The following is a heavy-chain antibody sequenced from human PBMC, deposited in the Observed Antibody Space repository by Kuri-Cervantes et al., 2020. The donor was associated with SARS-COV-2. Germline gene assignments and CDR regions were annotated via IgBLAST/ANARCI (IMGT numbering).Heavy chain of an antibody. D-gene: IGHD5-24*01. J-gene: IGHJ6*03. CDR3: ARDTWEINYNYSYYYIDV. Sequence: GESLKISCAASGFTVSSNYMSWVRQAPGKGLEWVSSISSSSSYIYYADSVRGRFTISRDNPKNTVYLQMNSLRVEDTAVYYCARDTWEINYNYSYYYIDVWGKGTTVTVSS. V-gene: IGHV3-21*01. CDR2: ISSSSSYI. CDR1: GFTVSSNY.